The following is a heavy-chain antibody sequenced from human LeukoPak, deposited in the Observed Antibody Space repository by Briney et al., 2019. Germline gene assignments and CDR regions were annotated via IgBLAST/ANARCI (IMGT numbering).Heavy chain of an antibody. J-gene: IGHJ4*01. CDR1: GYTFTGYY. V-gene: IGHV1-2*02. CDR2: INPNSGGT. Sequence: ASVKVSCKASGYTFTGYYMHWVRQAPGQGLEWMGWINPNSGGTNYAQKFQGRATMTRDTSISTAYMELSRLRSDDTAVYHCARSPRGWDLDDWGDGNLVSVSS. D-gene: IGHD1-26*01. CDR3: ARSPRGWDLDD.